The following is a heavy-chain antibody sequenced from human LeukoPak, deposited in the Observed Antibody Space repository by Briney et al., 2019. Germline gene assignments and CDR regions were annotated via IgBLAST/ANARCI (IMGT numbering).Heavy chain of an antibody. CDR3: ARDKGGNPDY. CDR1: GYTFTSYA. V-gene: IGHV1-69*13. Sequence: SVKVSCKASGYTFTSYAMHWVRQAPGQGLEWMGGIIPIFGTANYAQKFQGRVTITADESTSTAYMELSSLRSEDTAVYYCARDKGGNPDYWGQGTLVTVSS. CDR2: IIPIFGTA. J-gene: IGHJ4*02. D-gene: IGHD4-23*01.